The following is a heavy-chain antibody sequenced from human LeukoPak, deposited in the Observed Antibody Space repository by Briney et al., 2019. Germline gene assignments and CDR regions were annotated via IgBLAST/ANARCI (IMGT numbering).Heavy chain of an antibody. CDR2: ISSSGST. D-gene: IGHD2-21*01. Sequence: ETLSLICTVSGGSISTYFWTWVRQPPGKGLEWIAYISSSGSTNYNPSLESRVTISVDTSKNQVSLKLNSVTAADTAVYYCVREGVWSGWFDTWGQGTLVTVSS. CDR3: VREGVWSGWFDT. V-gene: IGHV4-59*01. CDR1: GGSISTYF. J-gene: IGHJ5*02.